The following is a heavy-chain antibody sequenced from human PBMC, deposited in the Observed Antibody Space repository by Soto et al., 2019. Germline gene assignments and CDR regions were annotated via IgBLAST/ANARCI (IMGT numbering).Heavy chain of an antibody. CDR3: AKASDYYGSGSYPDY. CDR1: GFTFYNYA. CDR2: ISGSGGST. D-gene: IGHD3-10*01. Sequence: EVQLLESGGGLVQPGGSLRLSCAASGFTFYNYAMSWVRQPPGKGLEWVSGISGSGGSTYYADSVKGRFTISRDNSKNTLYLQMNSLRAEDTAIYYCAKASDYYGSGSYPDYWGQGTLVTVSS. V-gene: IGHV3-23*01. J-gene: IGHJ4*02.